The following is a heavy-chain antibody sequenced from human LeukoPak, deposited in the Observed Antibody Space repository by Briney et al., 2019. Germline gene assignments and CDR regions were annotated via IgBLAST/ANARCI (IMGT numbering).Heavy chain of an antibody. V-gene: IGHV4-34*01. CDR3: AREAAMVFLWWYYFDY. D-gene: IGHD5-18*01. Sequence: PSETLSLTCAVYGGSFSGYYWSWIRQPPGKGLEWIGEINHSGSTNYNPSLKSRVTISVDTSKNQFSLKLSSVTAADTAVYYCAREAAMVFLWWYYFDYWGQGTLVTVSS. J-gene: IGHJ4*02. CDR1: GGSFSGYY. CDR2: INHSGST.